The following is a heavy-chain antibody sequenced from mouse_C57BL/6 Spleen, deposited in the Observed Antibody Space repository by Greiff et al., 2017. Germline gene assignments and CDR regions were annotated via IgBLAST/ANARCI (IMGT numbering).Heavy chain of an antibody. V-gene: IGHV8-12*01. CDR3: ARSYDYDVGESPYYYAMDY. Sequence: QVTLKVSGPGILQSSQTLSLTCSFSGFSLSTSGMGVSWIRQPSGKGLEWLAHIYWDDDKRYNPSLKSRLTISKDTSRNQVFLKITSVDTADTATDYCARSYDYDVGESPYYYAMDYWGQGTSVTVSS. J-gene: IGHJ4*01. CDR1: GFSLSTSGMG. CDR2: IYWDDDK. D-gene: IGHD2-4*01.